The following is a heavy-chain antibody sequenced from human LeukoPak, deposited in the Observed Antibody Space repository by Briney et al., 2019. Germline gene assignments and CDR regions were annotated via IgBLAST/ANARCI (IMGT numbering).Heavy chain of an antibody. D-gene: IGHD1-1*01. CDR2: IAEDGSIE. J-gene: IGHJ4*02. CDR3: AKDRETTSSGTFDS. V-gene: IGHV3-30*18. CDR1: GFTFSSYD. Sequence: PGGSLRLSCAASGFTFSSYDMHCVRQAPGKGLEWVAFIAEDGSIEKYTDSVKGRFTTSRDNSNNTLYLRMNSLRAEDTGVYYCAKDRETTSSGTFDSWGQGTLVTVSS.